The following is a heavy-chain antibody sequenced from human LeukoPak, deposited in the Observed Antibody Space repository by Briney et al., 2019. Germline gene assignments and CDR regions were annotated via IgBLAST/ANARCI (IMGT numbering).Heavy chain of an antibody. CDR1: GFTFISYW. V-gene: IGHV3-7*01. CDR3: ARGYIDRNYYYYYGMDV. Sequence: GGSLRLSCAASGFTFISYWMSWVRQAPGKGLEWVANIKQDGSEKYYVESVKGRFTISRDNAKNSLYLQMNSLRAEDTAVYYCARGYIDRNYYYYYGMDVWGQGTTVTVSS. CDR2: IKQDGSEK. J-gene: IGHJ6*02. D-gene: IGHD3-16*02.